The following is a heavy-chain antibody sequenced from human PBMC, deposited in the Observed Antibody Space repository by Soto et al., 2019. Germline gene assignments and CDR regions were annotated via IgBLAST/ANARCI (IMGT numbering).Heavy chain of an antibody. CDR1: GGSISSGGYY. CDR2: IYYSGST. Sequence: SETLSLTCTVSGGSISSGGYYWSWIRQHPGKGLEWIGYIYYSGSTYYNPSLKSRVTISVDTSKNQFSLKLSSVTAADTAVYYCATLPPRIVVSLLPIPTWGQGILVTV. CDR3: ATLPPRIVVSLLPIPT. D-gene: IGHD2-21*01. V-gene: IGHV4-31*03. J-gene: IGHJ5*02.